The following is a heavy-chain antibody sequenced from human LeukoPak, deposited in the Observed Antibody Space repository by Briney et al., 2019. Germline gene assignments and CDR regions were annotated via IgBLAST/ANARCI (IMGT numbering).Heavy chain of an antibody. V-gene: IGHV5-51*01. D-gene: IGHD6-13*01. CDR2: IYPGDSET. CDR1: GYSFTSYW. J-gene: IGHJ4*02. CDR3: ARRIAVSATFDY. Sequence: HGESLKISCKGSGYSFTSYWIAWLRQMPGKGLEWMGIIYPGDSETRYSPSFQGQVTISADKSISTAYLQWSSLKASDTAMYYCARRIAVSATFDYWGQGTLVTVSS.